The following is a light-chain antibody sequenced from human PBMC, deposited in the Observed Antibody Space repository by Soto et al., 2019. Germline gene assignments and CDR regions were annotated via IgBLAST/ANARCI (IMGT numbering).Light chain of an antibody. CDR1: QSLLHSDGKTY. CDR2: GASN. V-gene: IGKV2-29*01. CDR3: QQYGTSPQT. J-gene: IGKJ1*01. Sequence: DIVMTQTPLSLSVTPGQPASISCKSSQSLLHSDGKTYLYWYQQKPGQAPRLLISGASNSRATGVPDRFSGGGSGTDFILTISRLEPEDFAVYFCQQYGTSPQTFGQGTKVDIK.